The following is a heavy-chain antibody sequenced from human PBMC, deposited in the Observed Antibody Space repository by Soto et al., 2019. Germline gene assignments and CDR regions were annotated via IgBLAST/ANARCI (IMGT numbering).Heavy chain of an antibody. CDR2: ISYDGSNK. CDR1: GFTFSSYA. V-gene: IGHV3-30-3*01. CDR3: ARDLGAARPGPFDY. Sequence: AGGSLRLSCAASGFTFSSYAMHWVRQAPGKGLEWVAVISYDGSNKYYADSVKGRFTISRDNSKNTLYLQMNSLRAEDTAVYYCARDLGAARPGPFDYWGQGTLVTVSS. D-gene: IGHD6-6*01. J-gene: IGHJ4*02.